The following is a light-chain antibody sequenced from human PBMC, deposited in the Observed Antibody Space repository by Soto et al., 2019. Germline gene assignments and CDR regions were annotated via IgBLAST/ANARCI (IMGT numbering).Light chain of an antibody. CDR1: SSDVGGYNY. CDR2: EVS. CDR3: SSFTSINTWV. Sequence: QSALTQPASVSGSPGQSITISCTGTSSDVGGYNYVSWYQQHPGKAPKLMIYEVSNRPSGVSNRFSGSKSDNTASLTISGLQAGDEADYYCSSFTSINTWVFGGGTKVTVL. J-gene: IGLJ3*02. V-gene: IGLV2-14*01.